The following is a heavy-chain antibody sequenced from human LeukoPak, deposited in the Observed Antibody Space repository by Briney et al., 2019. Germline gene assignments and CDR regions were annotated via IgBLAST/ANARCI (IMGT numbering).Heavy chain of an antibody. D-gene: IGHD3-3*01. CDR3: ASYYYDFWSGYLWDAFDI. V-gene: IGHV1-2*02. Sequence: ASVKVSFKASGYTFTGYYMHWVRQAPGQGLEWMGWINPNSGGTNYAQKFQGRVTMTRDTSISTAFMELSRLRSDDMAVYYCASYYYDFWSGYLWDAFDIWGQGTMVTVSS. J-gene: IGHJ3*02. CDR1: GYTFTGYY. CDR2: INPNSGGT.